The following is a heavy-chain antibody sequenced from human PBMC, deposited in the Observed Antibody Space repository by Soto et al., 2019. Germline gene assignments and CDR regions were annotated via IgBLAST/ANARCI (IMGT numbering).Heavy chain of an antibody. J-gene: IGHJ6*02. CDR2: ISGYNGNT. CDR1: GYTFSGYS. Sequence: QVVLEQSGGEVKKPGASVKVSCKASGYTFSGYSITWVRQAPGQGLEWMGRISGYNGNTNYARTLRGRLTLTTDTSTSTAYMELRSLTSDDTAVYYCARDVFCGGAPACPDMDVWGQVPTFTVSS. V-gene: IGHV1-18*04. D-gene: IGHD2-21*01. CDR3: ARDVFCGGAPACPDMDV.